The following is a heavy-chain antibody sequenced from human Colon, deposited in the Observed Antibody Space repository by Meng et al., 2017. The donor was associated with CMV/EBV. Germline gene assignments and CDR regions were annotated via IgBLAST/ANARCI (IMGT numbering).Heavy chain of an antibody. V-gene: IGHV1-69*05. Sequence: SVKVSCKASGVTFTNYAISWVRQAPGQGLEWMGGIIPMFGTANYAQKFQGRVTITTDDSTSTAYMELSSLRSEDTAMYYCARDFETSSGWYNWFDAWGQGTLVTVSS. J-gene: IGHJ5*02. CDR2: IIPMFGTA. D-gene: IGHD6-19*01. CDR3: ARDFETSSGWYNWFDA. CDR1: GVTFTNYA.